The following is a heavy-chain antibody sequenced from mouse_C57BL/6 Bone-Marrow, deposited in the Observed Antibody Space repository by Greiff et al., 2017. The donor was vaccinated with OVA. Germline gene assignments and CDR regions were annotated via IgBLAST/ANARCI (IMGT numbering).Heavy chain of an antibody. CDR3: ARGGTTVVGGDAMDY. CDR2: INPNNGGT. V-gene: IGHV1-22*01. CDR1: GYTFTDYN. J-gene: IGHJ4*01. D-gene: IGHD1-1*01. Sequence: EVQLQQSGPELVKPGASVKMSCKASGYTFTDYNMHWVKQSHGKSLEWIGYINPNNGGTSYNQKFKGKATLTVNKSSSTAYMELRSLTSEDSAVYYCARGGTTVVGGDAMDYWGQGTSVTVSS.